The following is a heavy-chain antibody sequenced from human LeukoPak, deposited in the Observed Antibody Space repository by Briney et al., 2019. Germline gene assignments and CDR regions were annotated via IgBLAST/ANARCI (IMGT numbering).Heavy chain of an antibody. D-gene: IGHD6-6*01. CDR1: GYSISSGYY. CDR2: IYHSGST. CDR3: ARAGSSIAARVNWFDP. J-gene: IGHJ5*02. Sequence: SETLSLTCTVSGYSISSGYYWGWIRPPPGKGLEWIGSIYHSGSTYYNPSLKSRVTISVDTSKNQFSLKLSSVTAADTAVYYCARAGSSIAARVNWFDPWGQGTLVTVSS. V-gene: IGHV4-38-2*02.